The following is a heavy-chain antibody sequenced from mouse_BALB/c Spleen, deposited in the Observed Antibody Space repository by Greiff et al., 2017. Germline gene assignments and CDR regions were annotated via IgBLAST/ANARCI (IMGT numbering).Heavy chain of an antibody. CDR3: ARSYYGSFYWYFDV. J-gene: IGHJ1*01. V-gene: IGHV5-17*02. CDR2: ISSGSSTI. Sequence: EVHLVESGGGLVQPGGSRKLSCAASGFTFSSFGMHWVRQAPEKGLEWVAYISSGSSTIYYADTVKGRFTISRDNPKNTLFLQMTSLRSEDTAMYYCARSYYGSFYWYFDVWGAGTTVTVSS. D-gene: IGHD1-1*01. CDR1: GFTFSSFG.